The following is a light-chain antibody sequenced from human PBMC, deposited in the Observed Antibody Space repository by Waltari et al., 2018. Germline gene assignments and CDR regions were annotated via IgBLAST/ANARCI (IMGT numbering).Light chain of an antibody. V-gene: IGLV2-14*01. CDR1: SNDVGGYNS. J-gene: IGLJ2*01. CDR3: SSQSSNDVVL. Sequence: QSALTQPASVSGSPGQSVTIFCAGTSNDVGGYNSVSWYQENPGQAPRVIIYDVSDRPSGVSDRFSGSKSGNTASLTISGLQDEDEADYYCSSQSSNDVVLFGGGTKLTGL. CDR2: DVS.